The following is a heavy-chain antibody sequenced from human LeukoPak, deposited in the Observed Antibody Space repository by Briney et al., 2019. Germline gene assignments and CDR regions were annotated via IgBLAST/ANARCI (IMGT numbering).Heavy chain of an antibody. D-gene: IGHD3-10*01. Sequence: GGSLRLSCAASGFTCSSYGMSWVRQAPGKGLEWVSAISGSGGSTYYADSVKGRFTISRDNSKNTLYLQMNSLRAEDTAVYYCAKDRMVRGVIISFGYYYMDVWGKGTTVTISS. CDR2: ISGSGGST. CDR1: GFTCSSYG. CDR3: AKDRMVRGVIISFGYYYMDV. J-gene: IGHJ6*03. V-gene: IGHV3-23*01.